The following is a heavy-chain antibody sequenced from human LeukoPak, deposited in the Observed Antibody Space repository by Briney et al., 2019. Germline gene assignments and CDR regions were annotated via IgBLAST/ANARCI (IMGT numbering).Heavy chain of an antibody. Sequence: SETLSLTCTVSGGSLTSYYWSWVRQSPGKGLEWIGSIYSSGESSHNPSLKSRVTISVDTAQNQFSLSLTSVTAADVGVYFWARGGGGSMWSGHYRLFDFWGQGTLITVSS. CDR1: GGSLTSYY. J-gene: IGHJ4*02. D-gene: IGHD4-17*01. CDR2: IYSSGES. V-gene: IGHV4-59*01. CDR3: ARGGGGSMWSGHYRLFDF.